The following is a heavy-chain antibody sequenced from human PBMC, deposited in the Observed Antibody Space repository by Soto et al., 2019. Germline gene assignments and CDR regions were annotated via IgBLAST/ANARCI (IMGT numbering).Heavy chain of an antibody. V-gene: IGHV3-48*01. Sequence: EVQLVESGGGLVQPGGSLRLSCAASGFTFSSYNMNWVRQAPGKGLEWVSYISSSGSTIYYADSVKGRFTISRDNAKNSLYLQMNSLRGEDTAVYYCARVAYYYDSSGYFYWGQGTLVTVSS. J-gene: IGHJ4*02. CDR3: ARVAYYYDSSGYFY. D-gene: IGHD3-22*01. CDR2: ISSSGSTI. CDR1: GFTFSSYN.